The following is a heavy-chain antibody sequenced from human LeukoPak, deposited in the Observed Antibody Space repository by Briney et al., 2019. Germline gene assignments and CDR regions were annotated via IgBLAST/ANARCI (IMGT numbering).Heavy chain of an antibody. V-gene: IGHV3-30*01. D-gene: IGHD1-26*01. CDR3: ARGPGPIAGAKNPFDI. CDR1: GLTFSSYA. Sequence: GGSLRLSCAASGLTFSSYAMHWVCQAPGKGLEWVAVISYDGSNKYYADSVKGRFTISGDESKNTLYLQMNSLRPEDTAFYYCARGPGPIAGAKNPFDIWGQGTMVTVSS. J-gene: IGHJ3*02. CDR2: ISYDGSNK.